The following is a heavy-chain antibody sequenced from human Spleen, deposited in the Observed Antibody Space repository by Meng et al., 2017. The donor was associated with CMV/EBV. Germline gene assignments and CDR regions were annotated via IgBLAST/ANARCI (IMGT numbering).Heavy chain of an antibody. CDR2: ISYDGSNK. CDR3: ARDRRAAMVTFQVIEGY. J-gene: IGHJ4*02. Sequence: QVQLVGSGGGVVQPGRSLRLSCAASGFTFSSYAMHWVRQAPGKGLEWVAVISYDGSNKYYADSVKGRFTISRDNSKNTLYLQMNSLRAEDTAVYYCARDRRAAMVTFQVIEGYWGQGPLGTVAS. V-gene: IGHV3-30-3*01. CDR1: GFTFSSYA. D-gene: IGHD5-18*01.